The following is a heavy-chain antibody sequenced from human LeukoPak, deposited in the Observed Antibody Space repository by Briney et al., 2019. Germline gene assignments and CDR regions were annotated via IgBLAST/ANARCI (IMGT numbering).Heavy chain of an antibody. CDR1: GFTFSSYG. J-gene: IGHJ3*02. V-gene: IGHV4-34*01. CDR2: INHSGST. CDR3: ARPRIVGATSAFDI. Sequence: GSLRLSCAASGFTFSSYGMSWVRQPPGKELEWIGVINHSGSTNYNPSLKSRVTISVDTSKNQFSLKLSSVTAADTAVYYCARPRIVGATSAFDIWGQGTMVTVSS. D-gene: IGHD1-26*01.